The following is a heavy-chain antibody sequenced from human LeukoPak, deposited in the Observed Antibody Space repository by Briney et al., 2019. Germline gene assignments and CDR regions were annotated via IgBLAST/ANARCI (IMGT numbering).Heavy chain of an antibody. CDR3: ARGPQYSSSWYSDYYYYGMDV. Sequence: GGSLRLSCAASGFTFSSYWMHWVRQAPGKGLVWVSRINSDGSSTSYADSVKGRFTISRDNAKNTLYLQMNSLRAEDTAVYYCARGPQYSSSWYSDYYYYGMDVWGQGTTVTVAS. CDR1: GFTFSSYW. J-gene: IGHJ6*02. V-gene: IGHV3-74*01. D-gene: IGHD6-13*01. CDR2: INSDGSST.